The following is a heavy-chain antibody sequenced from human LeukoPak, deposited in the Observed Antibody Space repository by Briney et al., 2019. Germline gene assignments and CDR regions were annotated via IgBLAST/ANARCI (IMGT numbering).Heavy chain of an antibody. D-gene: IGHD3-9*01. CDR2: FDPEDGET. J-gene: IGHJ4*02. CDR3: ATGGVSLRYFDWLLFLD. Sequence: ASVKVSCKVYGYTLTELSMHWVRQAPGKGLEWMGGFDPEDGETIYAQKFQGRVTMTEDTSTDTAYMELSSLRSEDTAVYYCATGGVSLRYFDWLLFLDWGQGTLVTVSS. V-gene: IGHV1-24*01. CDR1: GYTLTELS.